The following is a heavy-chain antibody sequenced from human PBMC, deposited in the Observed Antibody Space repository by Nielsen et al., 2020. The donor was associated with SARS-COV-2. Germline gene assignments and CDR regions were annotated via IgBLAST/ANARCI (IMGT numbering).Heavy chain of an antibody. V-gene: IGHV4-59*01. CDR1: GGSFSGYY. Sequence: SETLSLTCAVYGGSFSGYYWSWIRQPPGKGLEWIGYIYYSGSTNYNPSLKSRVTISVDTSKNQFSLKLSSVTAADTAVYYCARGGGYSYGFGHNYWGQGTLVTVSS. CDR2: IYYSGST. J-gene: IGHJ4*02. CDR3: ARGGGYSYGFGHNY. D-gene: IGHD5-18*01.